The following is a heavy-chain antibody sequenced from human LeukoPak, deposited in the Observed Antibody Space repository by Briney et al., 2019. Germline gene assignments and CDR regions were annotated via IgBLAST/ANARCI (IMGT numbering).Heavy chain of an antibody. CDR3: ARVKETTTTFHYFDYYMDV. CDR1: GFTFSNAW. Sequence: GSLRLSCAASGFTFSNAWMSWVRQAPGKGLEWIGEIDHSGSTNYNPSLKSRVTISVDTSKNQFSLKLISVTAADTAVYYCARVKETTTTFHYFDYYMDVWGKGTTVTVSS. V-gene: IGHV4-34*01. J-gene: IGHJ6*03. D-gene: IGHD5-24*01. CDR2: IDHSGST.